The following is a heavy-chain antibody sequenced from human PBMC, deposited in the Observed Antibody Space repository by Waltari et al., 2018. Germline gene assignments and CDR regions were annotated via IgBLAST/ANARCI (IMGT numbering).Heavy chain of an antibody. CDR1: GFTFKQYA. J-gene: IGHJ5*02. CDR2: ISGSGSST. V-gene: IGHV3-23*01. Sequence: DVQLLESGGGLVQPGGSLRLPCAASGFTFKQYALSWVRQAPGKGLEWISAISGSGSSTYYADSVKGRFTISRDNLKNTINVQMDSLRVEDTAAYYCVRHQSVAGKAWFDPWGQGTLVSVSP. CDR3: VRHQSVAGKAWFDP. D-gene: IGHD6-19*01.